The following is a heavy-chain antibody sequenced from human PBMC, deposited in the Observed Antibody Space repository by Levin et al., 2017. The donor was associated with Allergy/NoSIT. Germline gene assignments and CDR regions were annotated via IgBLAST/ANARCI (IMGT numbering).Heavy chain of an antibody. D-gene: IGHD6-13*01. CDR2: IYHSGST. J-gene: IGHJ4*02. CDR1: GGSISSGGYS. V-gene: IGHV4-30-2*01. Sequence: PSETLSLTCAVSGGSISSGGYSWSWIRQPPGKGLEWIGYIYHSGSTYYNPSLKSRVTISVDRSKNQFSLKLSSVTAADTAVYYCARAKYSSSWSFDYWGQGTLVTVSS. CDR3: ARAKYSSSWSFDY.